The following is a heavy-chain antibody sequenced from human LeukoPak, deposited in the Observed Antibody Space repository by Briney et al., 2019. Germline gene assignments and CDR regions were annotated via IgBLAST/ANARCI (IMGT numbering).Heavy chain of an antibody. CDR3: AKEDY. Sequence: PGRSLRLSCAASGFTFDDYAMHWVRQAPGKGLEWVSGISWNSGSIGYADSVKGRFTISRDNAKNSLYLQMNSLRAEGTALYYCAKEDYWGQGTLVTVSS. CDR2: ISWNSGSI. V-gene: IGHV3-9*01. CDR1: GFTFDDYA. J-gene: IGHJ4*02.